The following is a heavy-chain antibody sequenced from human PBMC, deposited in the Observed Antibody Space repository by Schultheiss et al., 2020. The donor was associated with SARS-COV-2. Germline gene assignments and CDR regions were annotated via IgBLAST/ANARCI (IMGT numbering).Heavy chain of an antibody. CDR1: GFTVSSNY. J-gene: IGHJ4*02. D-gene: IGHD4-17*01. CDR2: ISSSSSYI. CDR3: TRLRHGDYPDY. Sequence: GGSLRLSCAASGFTVSSNYMSWVRQAPGKGLEWVSSISSSSSYIYYADSVKGRFTISRDNAKNSLYLQMNSLKTEDTAVYYCTRLRHGDYPDYWGQGTLVTVSS. V-gene: IGHV3-21*04.